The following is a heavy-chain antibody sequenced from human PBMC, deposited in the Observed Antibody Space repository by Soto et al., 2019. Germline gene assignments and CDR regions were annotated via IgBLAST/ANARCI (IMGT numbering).Heavy chain of an antibody. CDR3: AKAQGGGYTAMADY. CDR2: FDPEDGET. D-gene: IGHD5-18*01. V-gene: IGHV1-24*01. Sequence: ASVKVSCKVSGYTLTELSMHWVRQAPGKGLEWKGGFDPEDGETIYAQKFQGRVTMTEDTSTDTAYMELSSLRAEDTALYYCAKAQGGGYTAMADYWGQGTLVTVSS. J-gene: IGHJ4*02. CDR1: GYTLTELS.